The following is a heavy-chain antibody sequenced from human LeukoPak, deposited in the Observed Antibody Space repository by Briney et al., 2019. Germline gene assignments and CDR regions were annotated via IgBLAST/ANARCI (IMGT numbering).Heavy chain of an antibody. D-gene: IGHD2-15*01. CDR1: GFTFSDYY. CDR3: ARPVAAATTPDTFDI. V-gene: IGHV3-11*04. J-gene: IGHJ3*02. CDR2: ISSGGRTI. Sequence: KPGGSLRLSCAASGFTFSDYYISWIRQAPGKGLEWVSYISSGGRTIYYADSVKGRFTMSRDNAKNSLYLQMNSLRAEDTAVYYCARPVAAATTPDTFDIWGQGTMVTVSS.